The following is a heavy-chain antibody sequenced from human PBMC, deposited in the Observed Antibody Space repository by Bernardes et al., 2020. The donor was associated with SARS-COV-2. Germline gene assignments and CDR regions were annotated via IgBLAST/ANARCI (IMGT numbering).Heavy chain of an antibody. CDR1: GYSISSDRW. CDR3: ARFTGDATSIDY. J-gene: IGHJ4*02. CDR2: IYHNGRS. Sequence: SETLSLTCAVSGYSISSDRWWGWIRQTPGKGLEWIGFIYHNGRSYYNPSLKSRVTMSVDTSKNQFSLKLNFVTAVDAAVYFCARFTGDATSIDYWGQGTLVTVSS. V-gene: IGHV4-28*01. D-gene: IGHD7-27*01.